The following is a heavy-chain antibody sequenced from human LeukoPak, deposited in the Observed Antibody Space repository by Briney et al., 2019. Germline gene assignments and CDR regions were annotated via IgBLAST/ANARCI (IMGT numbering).Heavy chain of an antibody. V-gene: IGHV3-23*01. CDR1: GFTFSSYA. CDR3: AKDLGYSSSSGPAEYFQH. Sequence: PGGSLRLSCAASGFTFSSYAMSWVRQAPGKGLEWVSAISGSGGSTYYADSVKGRFTISRDNSKNTLYLQMNSLRAEDTAVYYCAKDLGYSSSSGPAEYFQHWGQGTLVTVSS. D-gene: IGHD6-6*01. CDR2: ISGSGGST. J-gene: IGHJ1*01.